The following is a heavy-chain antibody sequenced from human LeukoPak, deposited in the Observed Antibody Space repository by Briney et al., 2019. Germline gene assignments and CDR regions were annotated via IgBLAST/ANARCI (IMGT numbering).Heavy chain of an antibody. J-gene: IGHJ5*02. CDR3: ARSPGRGAARRSPTFDP. V-gene: IGHV4-61*01. D-gene: IGHD6-6*01. Sequence: KSSETLSLTCTVSGGSVSSCSYYWSWIRQPPGKGLEWIGFIYYTGSTNYNPSLKSRVTISVDTSKNQFSQKLSSVTAADTAVYYCARSPGRGAARRSPTFDPWGQGTLVTVSS. CDR2: IYYTGST. CDR1: GGSVSSCSYY.